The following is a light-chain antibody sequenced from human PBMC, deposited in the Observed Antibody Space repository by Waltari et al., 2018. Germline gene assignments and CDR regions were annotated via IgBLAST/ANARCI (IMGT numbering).Light chain of an antibody. CDR1: QGLVHSDGNTY. CDR3: MQGSLWPPT. V-gene: IGKV2-30*02. Sequence: DVVLTQSPLSLPVTLGQPASISCRSSQGLVHSDGNTYLNWFHQRPGQSPSRLIYKVSHRDCGVPDTFSGSGSGTDFTLNISRVEAEDVGVYYCMQGSLWPPTFGAGTKVEIK. CDR2: KVS. J-gene: IGKJ4*01.